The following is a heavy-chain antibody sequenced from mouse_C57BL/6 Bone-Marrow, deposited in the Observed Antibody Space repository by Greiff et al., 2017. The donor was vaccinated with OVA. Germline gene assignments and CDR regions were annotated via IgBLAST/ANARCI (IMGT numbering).Heavy chain of an antibody. D-gene: IGHD3-2*01. CDR1: GFTFSDYG. CDR3: ARPTASY. CDR2: ISSGSSTI. Sequence: EVKVEESGGGLVKPGGSLKLSCAASGFTFSDYGMHWVRQAPEKGLEWVAYISSGSSTIYYADTVKGRFTISRDNAKNTLFLQMTSLRSDDTAMYYCARPTASYWGQGTLVTVSA. J-gene: IGHJ3*01. V-gene: IGHV5-17*01.